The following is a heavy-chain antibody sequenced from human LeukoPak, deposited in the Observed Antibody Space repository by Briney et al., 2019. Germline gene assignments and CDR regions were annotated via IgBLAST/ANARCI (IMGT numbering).Heavy chain of an antibody. CDR1: GFTVSSNY. Sequence: GGSLRLSCAASGFTVSSNYISWVRQAPGKGLEWVSVIYSGGSTYYADSVKGRFTISRHNSKNTLYLQMNSLRAEDTAVYYCARGRPGYLDAFDIWGQGTMVTVSS. V-gene: IGHV3-53*04. J-gene: IGHJ3*02. CDR3: ARGRPGYLDAFDI. D-gene: IGHD2-2*03. CDR2: IYSGGST.